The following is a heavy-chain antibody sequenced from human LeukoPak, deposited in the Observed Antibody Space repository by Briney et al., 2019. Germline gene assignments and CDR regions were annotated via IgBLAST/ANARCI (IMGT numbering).Heavy chain of an antibody. CDR2: INHSGST. CDR3: ARGRDGGGYDYVWGSYRPRNWFDP. J-gene: IGHJ5*02. CDR1: GGSFSGYY. D-gene: IGHD3-16*02. V-gene: IGHV4-34*01. Sequence: SETLSLTCAVYGGSFSGYYWSWIRQPPGKGLGWIGEINHSGSTNYNPSLKSRVTISVDTSKNQFSLKLSSVTAADTAVYYCARGRDGGGYDYVWGSYRPRNWFDPWGQGTLVTVSS.